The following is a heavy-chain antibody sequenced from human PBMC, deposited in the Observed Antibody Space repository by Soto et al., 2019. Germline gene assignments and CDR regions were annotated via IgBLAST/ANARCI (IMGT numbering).Heavy chain of an antibody. Sequence: GSLRLSCAASGFTFSSYSMNWVRQAPGKGLEWVSSISSSSSYIYYADSVKGRFTIPRDNAKNSLYLQMNSLRAEDTAVYYCATATYYYDSSGYYNPYWGQGTLVTVSS. D-gene: IGHD3-22*01. J-gene: IGHJ4*02. V-gene: IGHV3-21*01. CDR2: ISSSSSYI. CDR3: ATATYYYDSSGYYNPY. CDR1: GFTFSSYS.